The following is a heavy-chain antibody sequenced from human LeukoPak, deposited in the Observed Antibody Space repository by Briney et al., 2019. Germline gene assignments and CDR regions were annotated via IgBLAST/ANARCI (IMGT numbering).Heavy chain of an antibody. V-gene: IGHV4-59*01. CDR2: IHYSGST. Sequence: SETLSLTCTVSGGSISNYYWSWIRQPPGKGLEWIGYIHYSGSTSYNPSLKNRVSISVDTSKNLFSLNLNSVTAADTAVYFCARHSTAWSFRGIDFWGQGTLVTVSS. J-gene: IGHJ4*02. CDR3: ARHSTAWSFRGIDF. D-gene: IGHD3-16*01. CDR1: GGSISNYY.